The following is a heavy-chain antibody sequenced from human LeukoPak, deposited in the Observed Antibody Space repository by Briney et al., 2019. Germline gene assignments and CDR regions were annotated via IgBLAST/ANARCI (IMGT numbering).Heavy chain of an antibody. D-gene: IGHD3-16*01. Sequence: SETLSLPCTVTGGSIISYYWSWIRQPPGKGLEWIGYIYYSESTNYNPSLESRVNISVDTSKNQFSVELSSVIAGHTGVYLCARLYGGAVSLSEPFDKRGQGTLVTVSS. V-gene: IGHV4-59*01. CDR3: ARLYGGAVSLSEPFDK. J-gene: IGHJ4*02. CDR1: GGSIISYY. CDR2: IYYSEST.